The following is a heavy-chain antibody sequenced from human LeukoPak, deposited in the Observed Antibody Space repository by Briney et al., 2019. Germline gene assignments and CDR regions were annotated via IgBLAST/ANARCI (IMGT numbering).Heavy chain of an antibody. CDR2: ISGPGGST. J-gene: IGHJ4*02. D-gene: IGHD2-15*01. CDR1: GFTFSNDA. Sequence: PGGSLRLSCAVSGFTFSNDAVSWVRQAPGKGLEWVSGISGPGGSTYYADSVKGRFTISRDNSKNTLYLQMNSLRAEDTAVYYCAKDRTTVARIFDYWGQGTLVTVSS. CDR3: AKDRTTVARIFDY. V-gene: IGHV3-23*01.